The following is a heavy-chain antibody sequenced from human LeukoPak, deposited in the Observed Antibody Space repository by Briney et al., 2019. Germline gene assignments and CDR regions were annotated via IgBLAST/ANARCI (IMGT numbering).Heavy chain of an antibody. V-gene: IGHV3-23*01. CDR3: AKFGGSLSSGWYFHY. D-gene: IGHD6-19*01. J-gene: IGHJ4*02. CDR2: SGSST. Sequence: GGSLRLSCAVSGFTFSTNAMGWVRQTPGKGLEWVSGSGSSTYYADSVKGRFTISRDKSKNTLYLQMNSLRVEDTAVYYCAKFGGSLSSGWYFHYWGQGTLVTVSS. CDR1: GFTFSTNA.